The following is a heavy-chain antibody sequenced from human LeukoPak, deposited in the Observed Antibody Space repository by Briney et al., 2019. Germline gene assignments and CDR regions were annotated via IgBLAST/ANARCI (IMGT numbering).Heavy chain of an antibody. Sequence: GGSLRLSCAASGFTVSSNYMSWVRQAPGKGLEWVSAISGSGGSTYYADSVKGRFTISRDNSKNTLYLQMNSLRAEDTAVYYCAKNKVAAAGTLYYYYGMDVWGQGTTVTVSS. CDR1: GFTVSSNY. J-gene: IGHJ6*02. D-gene: IGHD6-13*01. CDR3: AKNKVAAAGTLYYYYGMDV. V-gene: IGHV3-23*01. CDR2: ISGSGGST.